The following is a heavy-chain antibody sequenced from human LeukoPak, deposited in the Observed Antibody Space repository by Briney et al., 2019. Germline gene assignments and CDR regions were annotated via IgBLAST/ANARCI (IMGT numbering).Heavy chain of an antibody. J-gene: IGHJ3*02. CDR3: ARDPHGGSGSDPHDAFDI. Sequence: GGSLRLSCAASGFTFRSYWMHWVRQAPGEGLVWVSRIKSDGSKTSYADSVKGRFTISRDNAKNTLYLQMNSLRAEDTALYYCARDPHGGSGSDPHDAFDIWGQGTMVTVSS. D-gene: IGHD1-26*01. CDR1: GFTFRSYW. CDR2: IKSDGSKT. V-gene: IGHV3-74*01.